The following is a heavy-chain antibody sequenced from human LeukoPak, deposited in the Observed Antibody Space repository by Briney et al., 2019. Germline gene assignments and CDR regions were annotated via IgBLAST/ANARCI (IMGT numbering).Heavy chain of an antibody. CDR3: AKDGCSSTSCHYYYYYMDV. CDR2: ISGSGGST. CDR1: GFTFSSYA. Sequence: PGGSLRLSCAASGFTFSSYAMSWVRQAPGEGLQWVSAISGSGGSTYYADTVKGRFTISRDNSKSTLYLQMNSLRAEDTAVYYCAKDGCSSTSCHYYYYYMDVWGKGTTVTVSS. V-gene: IGHV3-23*01. J-gene: IGHJ6*03. D-gene: IGHD2-2*01.